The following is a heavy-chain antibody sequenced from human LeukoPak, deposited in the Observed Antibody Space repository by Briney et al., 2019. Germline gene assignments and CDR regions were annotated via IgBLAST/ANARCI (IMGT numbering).Heavy chain of an antibody. V-gene: IGHV3-7*05. J-gene: IGHJ4*02. CDR3: ARGGTSSSWPHFDY. CDR1: GXTFSSYW. CDR2: IKQDGSEK. D-gene: IGHD6-13*01. Sequence: GGSLRLSCAASGXTFSSYWMTWVRQAPGKGLEWVAKIKQDGSEKYYVDSVKGRFTISRHNAKNSLYLQMNSLGAENTAVYYWARGGTSSSWPHFDYGARELRATVSS.